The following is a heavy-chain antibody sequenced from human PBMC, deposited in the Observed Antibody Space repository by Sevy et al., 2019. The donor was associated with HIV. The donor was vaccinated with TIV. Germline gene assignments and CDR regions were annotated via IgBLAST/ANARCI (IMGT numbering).Heavy chain of an antibody. CDR1: GYTFDSYG. Sequence: ASVKVSCKASGYTFDSYGISWVRQAPGQWLEWMGWIAADNGNIKCAQNIQYRVTMTTDASTSTAYMELRSLRSGDTAVYFCAIISTVRGKFNWFDPWGQGTLVTVSS. V-gene: IGHV1-18*01. CDR3: AIISTVRGKFNWFDP. J-gene: IGHJ5*02. D-gene: IGHD3-10*01. CDR2: IAADNGNI.